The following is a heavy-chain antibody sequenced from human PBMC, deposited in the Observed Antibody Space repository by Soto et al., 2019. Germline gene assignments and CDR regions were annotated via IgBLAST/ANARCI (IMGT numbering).Heavy chain of an antibody. Sequence: GGSLRLSCTASGFTFSHYNMNWVRQTPGKGLGWVAVISYDGSNKYYADSVKGRFTISRDNSKNTLYLQMNSLRAEDTAVYYCAKVEGSSSWYYYYYYYYGMDVWGQGTTVTVSS. CDR3: AKVEGSSSWYYYYYYYYGMDV. D-gene: IGHD6-13*01. CDR1: GFTFSHYN. V-gene: IGHV3-30*18. J-gene: IGHJ6*02. CDR2: ISYDGSNK.